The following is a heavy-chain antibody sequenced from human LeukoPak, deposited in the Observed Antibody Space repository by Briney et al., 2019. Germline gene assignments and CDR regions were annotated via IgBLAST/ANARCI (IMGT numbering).Heavy chain of an antibody. Sequence: GGSLRLSCTGSGFTFGDYPVSWVRQAPGKGLEWVANIKQDGSEKYYVDSVKGRFTISRDNAKNSLYLQMNSLRAEDTAVYYCAREEAAGFDYWGQGTLVTVSS. CDR3: AREEAAGFDY. V-gene: IGHV3-7*01. CDR2: IKQDGSEK. J-gene: IGHJ4*02. CDR1: GFTFGDYP.